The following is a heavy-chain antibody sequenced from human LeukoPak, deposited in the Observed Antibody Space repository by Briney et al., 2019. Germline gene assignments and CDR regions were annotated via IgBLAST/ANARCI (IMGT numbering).Heavy chain of an antibody. CDR2: ISYDGSNK. CDR1: GFTFSSYA. J-gene: IGHJ4*02. Sequence: PGGSLRLSCAASGFTFSSYAMHWVRQAPGKGLEWVAVISYDGSNKYYADSVTGRFTISRDNAMNSLYLQMNSLRVEDTAVYYFARDPGIAAAGTVGYFDSWGQGILVTVSS. CDR3: ARDPGIAAAGTVGYFDS. D-gene: IGHD6-13*01. V-gene: IGHV3-30*04.